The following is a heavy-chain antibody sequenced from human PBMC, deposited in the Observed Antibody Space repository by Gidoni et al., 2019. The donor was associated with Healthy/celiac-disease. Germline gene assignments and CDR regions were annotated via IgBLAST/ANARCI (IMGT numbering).Heavy chain of an antibody. CDR3: ARDQVLPAAMSVYYDYYMDV. CDR2: IYTSGST. D-gene: IGHD2-2*01. CDR1: GGSISSYY. J-gene: IGHJ6*03. Sequence: QVQLQESGPGLVKPAETLYLTCTVSGGSISSYYCSWLRQPAGQGVEWIGRIYTSGSTNYHPSLKSRVTMSVDTAKTQFSLKLSSVTAADTAVYYCARDQVLPAAMSVYYDYYMDVWGKGTTVTVSS. V-gene: IGHV4-4*07.